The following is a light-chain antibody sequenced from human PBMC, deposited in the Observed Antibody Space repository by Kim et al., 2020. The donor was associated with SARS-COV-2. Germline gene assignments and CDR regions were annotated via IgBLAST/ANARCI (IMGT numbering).Light chain of an antibody. CDR1: QNILYSSDKNNY. V-gene: IGKV4-1*01. J-gene: IGKJ4*01. CDR3: QKYYSTPFT. Sequence: ATINCTSGQNILYSSDKNNYLIWFQQKPGQPPKLRICRSFSRTSGFHDRFSGSGSGTGFTLTINGLQAEDVSVYYCQKYYSTPFTFGGGTKVDIK. CDR2: RSF.